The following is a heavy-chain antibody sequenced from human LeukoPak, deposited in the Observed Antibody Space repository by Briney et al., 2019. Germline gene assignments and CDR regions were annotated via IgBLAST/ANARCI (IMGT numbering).Heavy chain of an antibody. CDR2: IKQDGSEK. V-gene: IGHV3-7*01. D-gene: IGHD2-15*01. CDR3: ARDIGLRKAATPGWFDP. J-gene: IGHJ5*02. CDR1: GFTFSSYW. Sequence: GGSLRLSCAASGFTFSSYWMSWVRQAPGKGLEWVASIKQDGSEKYCVDSVKGRFTISRDNANHSLYLQMNSLRADDTAVYYCARDIGLRKAATPGWFDPWGQGALVTVSS.